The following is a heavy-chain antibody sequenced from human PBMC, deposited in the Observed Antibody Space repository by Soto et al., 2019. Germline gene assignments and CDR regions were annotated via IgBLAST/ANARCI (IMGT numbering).Heavy chain of an antibody. CDR1: GFTFSSYS. D-gene: IGHD5-18*01. V-gene: IGHV3-48*02. J-gene: IGHJ6*04. CDR3: ARVDTYSYGHYKGMDV. CDR2: ISSISSTI. Sequence: GGSLRLSCAASGFTFSSYSMNWVRQAPGKGLEWVSYISSISSTIYYSYSFRVLFTIPRDNPKNSLYLQMNTLRDENRAVYYCARVDTYSYGHYKGMDVGGKGPTVPVSS.